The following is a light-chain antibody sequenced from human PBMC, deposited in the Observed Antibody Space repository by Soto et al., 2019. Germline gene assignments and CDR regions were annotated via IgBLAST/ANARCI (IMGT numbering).Light chain of an antibody. CDR2: KAS. V-gene: IGKV1-5*03. CDR1: PSISSW. CDR3: QQYNSYWT. J-gene: IGKJ1*01. Sequence: DIQMTQSPSTLSESAGYRVTIPCRASPSISSWLAWYQQKPGKAPKLLIYKASSLESGVPSSFSGSGSGTAFTITIISLQPDDFATYFCQQYNSYWTFGQGTKVEIK.